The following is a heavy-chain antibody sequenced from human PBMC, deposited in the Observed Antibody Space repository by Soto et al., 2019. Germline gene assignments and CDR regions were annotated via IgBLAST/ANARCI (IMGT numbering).Heavy chain of an antibody. CDR1: GFNFRDYA. D-gene: IGHD5-18*01. J-gene: IGHJ4*02. CDR2: VSGRSGST. CDR3: ARDXFSERNGYFYGYGYFDY. Sequence: GGSLRLSCAASGFNFRDYAMSWVRQAPGKGLEWVSGVSGRSGSTYYADSVKGRFTISRNNPTNTLYLQLNNLRGEDTAFYYCARDXFSERNGYFYGYGYFDYWGQGIPVTVSS. V-gene: IGHV3-23*01.